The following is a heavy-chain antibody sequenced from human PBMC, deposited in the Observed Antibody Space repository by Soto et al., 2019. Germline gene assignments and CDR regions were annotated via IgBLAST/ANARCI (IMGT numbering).Heavy chain of an antibody. Sequence: PGGSLRLSCAASGFTFSSYWMSWVGQAPGRGLEWVAYITSSSDTIYYSDSVKGRFTISRDNGKNSLFLQMNSLRDEDTAVYYFSRVVVVIPPGYYYAMDVWGQGTTVTVSS. CDR1: GFTFSSYW. CDR3: SRVVVVIPPGYYYAMDV. D-gene: IGHD3-22*01. J-gene: IGHJ6*02. V-gene: IGHV3-48*02. CDR2: ITSSSDTI.